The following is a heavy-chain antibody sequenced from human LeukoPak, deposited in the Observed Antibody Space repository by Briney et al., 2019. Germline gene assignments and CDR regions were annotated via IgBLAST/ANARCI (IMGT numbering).Heavy chain of an antibody. CDR2: ISYDGSNK. Sequence: GGSLRLSCAASGFTFSSYAMHWVRQAPGKGLGWGAVISYDGSNKYYADSVKGRFTISRDNSKNTLYLQMNSLRAEDTAVYYCAKDVGSGVPAAIAFDYWGQGTLVTVSS. CDR3: AKDVGSGVPAAIAFDY. CDR1: GFTFSSYA. V-gene: IGHV3-30-3*01. J-gene: IGHJ4*02. D-gene: IGHD2-2*01.